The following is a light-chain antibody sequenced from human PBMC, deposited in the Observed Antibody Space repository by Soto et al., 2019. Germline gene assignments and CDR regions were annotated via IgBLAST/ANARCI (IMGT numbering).Light chain of an antibody. J-gene: IGLJ1*01. Sequence: QSSLTQPASVSGSPGQSITTSCAGTSSDVGGYNSVSWYRQDPGKAPKLMIYDVTNRPSGVSNRFSGSKSGNTASLTISGLQTEDEADYYCSSFTSSITYVSGTGTKVTVL. V-gene: IGLV2-14*01. CDR1: SSDVGGYNS. CDR3: SSFTSSITYV. CDR2: DVT.